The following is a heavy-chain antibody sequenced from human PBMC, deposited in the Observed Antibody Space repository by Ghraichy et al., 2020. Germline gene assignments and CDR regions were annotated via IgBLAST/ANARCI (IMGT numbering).Heavy chain of an antibody. J-gene: IGHJ4*02. D-gene: IGHD6-19*01. Sequence: GESLNISCAASGFTFRDFGMHWVHQAPGKGLEWVAAISYDGSDKLYADSVKGRFTISRDNSKNTMNLQINSLRADDTAVYHCAKVEFTSGFWGYFDYWGQGSLVTVSS. CDR2: ISYDGSDK. V-gene: IGHV3-30*18. CDR1: GFTFRDFG. CDR3: AKVEFTSGFWGYFDY.